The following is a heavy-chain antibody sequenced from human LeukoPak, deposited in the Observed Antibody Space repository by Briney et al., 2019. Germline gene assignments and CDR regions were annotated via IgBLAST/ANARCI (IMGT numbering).Heavy chain of an antibody. J-gene: IGHJ5*02. CDR3: AKEKQQLFFRNWFDP. D-gene: IGHD6-13*01. CDR1: GFTFSSYG. Sequence: GGSLRLSCAASGFTFSSYGMHWVRQAPGKGLEWVAVISYDGSNKYYADSVKGRLTISRDNSKNTLYLQMNSLRAEDTAVYYCAKEKQQLFFRNWFDPWGQGTLVTVSS. V-gene: IGHV3-30*18. CDR2: ISYDGSNK.